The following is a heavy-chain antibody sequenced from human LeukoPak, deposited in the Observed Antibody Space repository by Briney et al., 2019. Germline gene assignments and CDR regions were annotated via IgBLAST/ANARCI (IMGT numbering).Heavy chain of an antibody. CDR2: MNPNSGNT. J-gene: IGHJ4*02. D-gene: IGHD6-19*01. CDR1: GYTFTSYD. Sequence: ASVKVSCKASGYTFTSYDIHWVRQATGQGREWMGGMNPNSGNTGYAQKFQGRVTSTRKASISTAYMELSSLRSEDTAVYYCARVVRGRRGIAVAGTMEYYFDYWGQGTLVTVSS. V-gene: IGHV1-8*03. CDR3: ARVVRGRRGIAVAGTMEYYFDY.